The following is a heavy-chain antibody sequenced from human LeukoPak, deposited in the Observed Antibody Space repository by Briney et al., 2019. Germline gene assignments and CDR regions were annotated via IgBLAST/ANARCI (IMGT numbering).Heavy chain of an antibody. V-gene: IGHV4-59*08. CDR2: ISDIGSI. J-gene: IGHJ4*02. Sequence: PSEALSLTCTVSGGSISSYYWSLIRQPTGKGLEWIAYISDIGSINYNPSLKSRVTISLDTSKNQFSLKLSSVTAADTAVYYCAGHHPRNTVDFWGQGTLVTVSS. CDR3: AGHHPRNTVDF. D-gene: IGHD2/OR15-2a*01. CDR1: GGSISSYY.